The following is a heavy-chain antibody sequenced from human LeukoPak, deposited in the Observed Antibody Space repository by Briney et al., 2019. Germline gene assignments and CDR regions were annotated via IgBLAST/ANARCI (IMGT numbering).Heavy chain of an antibody. V-gene: IGHV1-18*01. CDR3: ARVLGIVVVPAAMVPPFDY. J-gene: IGHJ4*02. Sequence: ASLKVSCKASGYTFTSYGISWVRQAPGQGLEWMGWISAYNGNTNYAQKLQGRVTMTTDTSTSTAYMELRSLRSDDTAVYYCARVLGIVVVPAAMVPPFDYWGQGTLVTVSS. CDR1: GYTFTSYG. D-gene: IGHD2-2*01. CDR2: ISAYNGNT.